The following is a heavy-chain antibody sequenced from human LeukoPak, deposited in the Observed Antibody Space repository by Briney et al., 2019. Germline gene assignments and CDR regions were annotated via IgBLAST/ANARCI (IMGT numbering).Heavy chain of an antibody. CDR3: ANDYYDSSGSNP. CDR2: ISYDGSNK. CDR1: GFTFSSYG. D-gene: IGHD3-22*01. V-gene: IGHV3-30*18. J-gene: IGHJ4*02. Sequence: GRSLRLSCAASGFTFSSYGMHWVRQAPGKGLEWVAVISYDGSNKYYADSVKGRFTISRDNSKNTLYLQMNSLRAEDTAVYYCANDYYDSSGSNPWGQGTLVTVSS.